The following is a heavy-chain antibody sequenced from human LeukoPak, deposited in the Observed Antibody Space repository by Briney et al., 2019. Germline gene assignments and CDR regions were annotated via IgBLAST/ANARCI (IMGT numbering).Heavy chain of an antibody. V-gene: IGHV3-23*01. CDR2: ARASGSAT. CDR1: GFTFSSYA. D-gene: IGHD5-18*01. J-gene: IGHJ4*02. Sequence: GGSLRLSCAASGFTFSSYAMNWVRQTPGKGREWVSTARASGSATYYADSVKGRFAISRDDSKSTLYLQMTNLRAEDTALYYCAKRYGNAWYQFDYWGRGTLVTVSS. CDR3: AKRYGNAWYQFDY.